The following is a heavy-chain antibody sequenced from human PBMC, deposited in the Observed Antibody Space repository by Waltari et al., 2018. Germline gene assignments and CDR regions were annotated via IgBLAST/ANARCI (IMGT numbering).Heavy chain of an antibody. D-gene: IGHD6-19*01. J-gene: IGHJ4*02. CDR2: VDPEDGET. CDR1: GYTFTDYY. Sequence: EVQLVQSGAEVKKTGATVKISCKASGYTFTDYYMNWVQQAPGKGLEWMGRVDPEDGETIYAQKLQGRVTMTTDTSTSTAYMELSSLRSDDTAVYYCARDRYSSGWYPDDYWGQGTLVTVSS. CDR3: ARDRYSSGWYPDDY. V-gene: IGHV1-69-2*01.